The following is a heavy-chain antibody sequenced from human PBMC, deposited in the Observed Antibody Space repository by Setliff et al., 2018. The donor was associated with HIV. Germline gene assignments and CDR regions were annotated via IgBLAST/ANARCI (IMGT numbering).Heavy chain of an antibody. J-gene: IGHJ6*03. D-gene: IGHD3-10*02. V-gene: IGHV2-26*01. CDR1: GFSLSNPRMG. Sequence: ESGPTLVNPTETLTLTCDVSGFSLSNPRMGVSWIRQAPGKALEWLALVFANDEKSYSTSLRSRLTISKDTSKSRVVLTMTNMDPVDTATYYCAWMNVGYSSTSGIYDYVYYYMDVWGKGTTVTVSS. CDR2: VFANDEK. CDR3: AWMNVGYSSTSGIYDYVYYYMDV.